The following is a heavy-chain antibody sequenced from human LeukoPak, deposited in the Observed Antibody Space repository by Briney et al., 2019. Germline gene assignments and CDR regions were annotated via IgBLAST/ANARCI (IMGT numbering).Heavy chain of an antibody. V-gene: IGHV4-61*01. CDR3: AREGTANWFDP. CDR1: GGSISSSNW. D-gene: IGHD2-21*02. J-gene: IGHJ5*02. CDR2: IYYSGST. Sequence: ASETLSLTCAVSGGSISSSNWWSWIRQPPGKGLEWIGYIYYSGSTNYNPSLKSRVTISVDTSKNQFSLKLSSVTAADTAVYYCAREGTANWFDPWGQGTLVTVSS.